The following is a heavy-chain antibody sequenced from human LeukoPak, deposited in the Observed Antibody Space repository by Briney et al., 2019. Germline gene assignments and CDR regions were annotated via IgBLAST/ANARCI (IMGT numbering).Heavy chain of an antibody. J-gene: IGHJ4*02. V-gene: IGHV4-39*01. CDR1: GGSISSSRYY. D-gene: IGHD6-19*01. CDR2: ISYSGTA. CDR3: ARIISGRHNFDC. Sequence: KASETLSLTCTVSGGSISSSRYYWGWIRQPPGKGLEGIGSISYSGTAYYNPSLKSRLTISVDTSKTQFSFKLNSVTAADTAVYYCARIISGRHNFDCWGQGTLVTVSS.